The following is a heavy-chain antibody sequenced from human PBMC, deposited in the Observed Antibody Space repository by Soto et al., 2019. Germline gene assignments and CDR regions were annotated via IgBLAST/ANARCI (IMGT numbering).Heavy chain of an antibody. CDR1: GFSLSDFA. D-gene: IGHD4-17*01. CDR3: ASPVGDSDPYFDY. J-gene: IGHJ4*02. Sequence: QVQLLQSGGGVVQPGRSLRLSCAASGFSLSDFAMHWVRQAPGKGLEWVAVISYDGTKKYFADSVKGRFTISRDNSNNTLFLQMNNLRPDDTAVYYCASPVGDSDPYFDYWGQGTLVTVSS. CDR2: ISYDGTKK. V-gene: IGHV3-30-3*01.